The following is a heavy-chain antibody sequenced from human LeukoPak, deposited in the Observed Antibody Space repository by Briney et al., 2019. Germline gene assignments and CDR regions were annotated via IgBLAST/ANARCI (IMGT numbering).Heavy chain of an antibody. Sequence: NSSETLSLTCTVSGGSISSGGYYWSWIRQHPGKGLAWIGYIYYSDSTYYNPSLKSLVTISVDTSKNQFSLKLSSVTAADTAVYYWARDCAIGASLDPWGQGTLVTVSS. D-gene: IGHD1-26*01. J-gene: IGHJ5*02. V-gene: IGHV4-31*01. CDR1: GGSISSGGYY. CDR3: ARDCAIGASLDP. CDR2: IYYSDST.